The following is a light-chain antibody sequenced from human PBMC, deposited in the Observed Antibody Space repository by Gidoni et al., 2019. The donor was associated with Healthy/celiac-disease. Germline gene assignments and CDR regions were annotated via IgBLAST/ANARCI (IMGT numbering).Light chain of an antibody. CDR2: GNS. Sequence: QPVLTQPPSASAAPGRTVTTSCTGSSSNIGAVYDVHWYQQLPGTAPNLLIYGNSNRPSGVPDRFSGSKSGTAASLAITGLQAEDEADYYCQSYDSSLSGSVFGGGTKLTVL. CDR3: QSYDSSLSGSV. J-gene: IGLJ3*02. V-gene: IGLV1-40*01. CDR1: SSNIGAVYD.